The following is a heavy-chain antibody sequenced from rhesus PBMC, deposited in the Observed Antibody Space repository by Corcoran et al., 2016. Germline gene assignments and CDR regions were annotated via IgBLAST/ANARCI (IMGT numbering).Heavy chain of an antibody. CDR1: GYSFTLYW. Sequence: EVQLVQSGAEVKMPGESLKISCKNSGYSFTLYWISWVRPMPGKGLEWMGAIDPSDSDTRYSPSFQGQVTISADKSSSTAYLQWSSLKASDSATYYCAKESAAADHFDYWGQGVLVTVSS. CDR2: IDPSDSDT. D-gene: IGHD6-31*01. CDR3: AKESAAADHFDY. V-gene: IGHV5-2*01. J-gene: IGHJ4*01.